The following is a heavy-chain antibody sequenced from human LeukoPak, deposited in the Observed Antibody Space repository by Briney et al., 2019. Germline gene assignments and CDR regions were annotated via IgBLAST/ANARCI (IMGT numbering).Heavy chain of an antibody. D-gene: IGHD2-21*02. J-gene: IGHJ3*02. CDR3: AREGGHCGGDCYPDAFDI. V-gene: IGHV3-48*01. Sequence: GGSLRLSCAASGFTFSNYWMSWLRQASGKGLEWISYISSRGGTIYSADSVKGRFTISRDNARNSLYLQMNSLRAEDTALYYCAREGGHCGGDCYPDAFDIWGQGTMVTVSS. CDR1: GFTFSNYW. CDR2: ISSRGGTI.